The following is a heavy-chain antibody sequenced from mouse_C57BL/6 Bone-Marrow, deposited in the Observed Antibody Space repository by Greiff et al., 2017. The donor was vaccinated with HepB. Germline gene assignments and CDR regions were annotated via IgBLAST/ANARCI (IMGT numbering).Heavy chain of an antibody. CDR2: IDPANGNT. V-gene: IGHV14-3*01. Sequence: VQLQQSVAELVRPGASVKLSCTASGFNIKNTYMHWVKQRPEQGLEWIVRIDPANGNTKYAPKFQGKATITADTSSNTAYLQLSSLTSEDTAIYYCARRVRSSGYVFDYWGQGTTLTVSS. CDR3: ARRVRSSGYVFDY. D-gene: IGHD3-2*02. CDR1: GFNIKNTY. J-gene: IGHJ2*01.